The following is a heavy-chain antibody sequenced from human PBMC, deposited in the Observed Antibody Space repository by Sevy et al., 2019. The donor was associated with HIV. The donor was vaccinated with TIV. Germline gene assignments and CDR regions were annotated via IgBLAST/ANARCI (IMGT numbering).Heavy chain of an antibody. CDR1: GFNFNIYS. J-gene: IGHJ4*02. V-gene: IGHV3-23*01. CDR2: LSFVCGKI. CDR3: AREGCTRPHDY. Sequence: GGSLRLSCAASGFNFNIYSMSWVRQAPGKGLEWVSTLSFVCGKINYADSVKGRFIISRDDSKNTLYLQMNSLRAEDTAVYFCAREGCTRPHDYWGQGTLVTVSS. D-gene: IGHD2-8*01.